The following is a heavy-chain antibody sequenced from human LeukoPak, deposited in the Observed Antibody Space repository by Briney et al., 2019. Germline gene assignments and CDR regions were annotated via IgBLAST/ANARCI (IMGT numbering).Heavy chain of an antibody. CDR1: GFTFSSFA. CDR3: AKREASGTYDSFDY. J-gene: IGHJ4*02. D-gene: IGHD1-26*01. CDR2: ISGSGGST. Sequence: GGSLRLSCAASGFTFSSFAMGWVRQASGKGLEWVSAISGSGGSTSYANSVRGRFTMSRDDSRNTLYLQMNSLRGDDTAVYYRAKREASGTYDSFDYWGQGTLVTVSS. V-gene: IGHV3-23*01.